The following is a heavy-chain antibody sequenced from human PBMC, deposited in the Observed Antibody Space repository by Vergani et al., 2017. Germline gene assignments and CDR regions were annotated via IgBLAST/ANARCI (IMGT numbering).Heavy chain of an antibody. V-gene: IGHV4-59*01. J-gene: IGHJ4*02. CDR2: IYYSGST. D-gene: IGHD3-22*01. Sequence: QVQLQESGPGLVKPSETLSLTCTVSGGSISSYYWSWIRQPPGKGLECIGYIYYSGSTNYNPSLKSRVTISVDTSKNQFSLKLSSVTAADTAVYYCARVVAHYYYDSSGGPLYYFDYWGQGTLVTVSS. CDR1: GGSISSYY. CDR3: ARVVAHYYYDSSGGPLYYFDY.